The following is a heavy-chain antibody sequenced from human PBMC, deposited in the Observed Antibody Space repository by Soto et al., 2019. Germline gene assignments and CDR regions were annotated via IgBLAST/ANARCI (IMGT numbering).Heavy chain of an antibody. CDR1: GGSISSGGYY. D-gene: IGHD3-3*01. V-gene: IGHV4-31*03. CDR2: IYYSGST. Sequence: SETLSLTCTVSGGSISSGGYYWSWIRQHPGKGLEWIGYIYYSGSTYYNPSLKSRVTISVDTSKDQFSLKLSSVTAADTAVYYCARGITIFGVVNYYYYGMDVWGQGTTVTVSS. CDR3: ARGITIFGVVNYYYYGMDV. J-gene: IGHJ6*02.